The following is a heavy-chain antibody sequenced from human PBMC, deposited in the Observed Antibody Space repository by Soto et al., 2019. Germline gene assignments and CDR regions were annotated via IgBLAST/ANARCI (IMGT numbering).Heavy chain of an antibody. CDR3: ARDLGWLLYGIFDY. J-gene: IGHJ4*02. CDR1: GFTFSSYA. V-gene: IGHV3-30-3*01. D-gene: IGHD2-2*02. CDR2: ISYDGSNK. Sequence: PGGSLRLSCAASGFTFSSYAMHWVRQAPGKGLEWVAVISYDGSNKYYADSVKGRFTISRDNSKNTLYLQMNSLRAKDTAVYYCARDLGWLLYGIFDYWGQGTLVTVSS.